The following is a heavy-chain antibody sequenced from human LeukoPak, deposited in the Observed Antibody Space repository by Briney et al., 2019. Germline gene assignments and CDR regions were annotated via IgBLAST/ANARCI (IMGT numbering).Heavy chain of an antibody. D-gene: IGHD3-22*01. CDR1: GGSISSSY. CDR3: ARGHYDARGFSNPFDV. V-gene: IGHV4-59*12. CDR2: IYYNGNT. J-gene: IGHJ3*01. Sequence: SETLSLTCTVSGGSISSSYWSWIRQPPGERLEWLGYIYYNGNTNYTPSLKSRLTLSIDTSGSQNSLRLSSVTAADTAVYYCARGHYDARGFSNPFDVWGHGTMVTVSS.